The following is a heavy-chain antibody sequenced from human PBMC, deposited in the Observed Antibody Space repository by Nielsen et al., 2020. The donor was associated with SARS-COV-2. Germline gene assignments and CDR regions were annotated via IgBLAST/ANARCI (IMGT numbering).Heavy chain of an antibody. D-gene: IGHD5-12*01. J-gene: IGHJ4*02. CDR1: GGSISSYY. Sequence: SETLSLTCTVSGGSISSYYWSWIRQPPGKGLEWIGYIYYSGSTNYNPSLKSRVTISVDTSKNQFSLKLSSVTAADTAVYYCARSLGLRLMYYFDYWGQGTLVTVSS. V-gene: IGHV4-59*08. CDR2: IYYSGST. CDR3: ARSLGLRLMYYFDY.